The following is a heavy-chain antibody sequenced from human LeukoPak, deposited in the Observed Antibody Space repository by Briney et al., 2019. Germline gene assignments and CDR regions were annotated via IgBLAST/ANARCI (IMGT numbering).Heavy chain of an antibody. CDR2: INPNSGDT. D-gene: IGHD2-2*01. Sequence: ASVKVSCKASGYTFTSYDINWVRQATGQGLEWMGRINPNSGDTNYAQKFQGRVTMTRDTSISTAYVELSRLRSDDTAVYYCARDYCSSTSCLFDYWGQGTLVTVSS. J-gene: IGHJ4*02. CDR3: ARDYCSSTSCLFDY. V-gene: IGHV1-2*06. CDR1: GYTFTSYD.